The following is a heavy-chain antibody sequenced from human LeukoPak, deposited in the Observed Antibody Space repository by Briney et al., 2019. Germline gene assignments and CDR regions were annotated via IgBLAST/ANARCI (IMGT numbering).Heavy chain of an antibody. CDR3: ARAEGDSSSWYRY. D-gene: IGHD6-13*01. CDR1: GFSFSSYS. V-gene: IGHV3-21*01. Sequence: PGGSLRLSCAASGFSFSSYSMKWVRQAPGKGLEWVSSISSSSNYIYYADSVKGRFTISRDNAKNSLYLQMNSLRAEDTAVYYCARAEGDSSSWYRYWGQGTLVTVSS. CDR2: ISSSSNYI. J-gene: IGHJ4*02.